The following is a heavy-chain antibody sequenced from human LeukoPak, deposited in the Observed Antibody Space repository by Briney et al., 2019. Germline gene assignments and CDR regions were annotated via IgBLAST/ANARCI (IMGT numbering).Heavy chain of an antibody. V-gene: IGHV3-43*02. CDR1: GLPIADFA. CDR3: ARESGKFDY. CDR2: IGGDGVST. J-gene: IGHJ4*02. Sequence: GGSLRLSCVASGLPIADFAMHWVRQAPGKGLEWVSLIGGDGVSTFYADSVKGRFSISRDNSKNSLSLEMNSLRTEDTAMYYCARESGKFDYWGQGTLVAASS.